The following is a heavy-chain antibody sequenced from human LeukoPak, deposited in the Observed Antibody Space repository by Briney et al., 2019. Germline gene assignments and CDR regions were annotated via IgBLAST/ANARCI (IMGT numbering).Heavy chain of an antibody. J-gene: IGHJ4*02. D-gene: IGHD6-6*01. Sequence: GASVKVSCKASGYTFTTYGISWVRQAPGQGPEWMGWISTYSGNTHYAQELQGRDTLTADTSTSTAYMDLRSLRSDDTAVYYCARIQSRIIAARPGNPAFDYWGRGTLVTVSS. V-gene: IGHV1-18*01. CDR3: ARIQSRIIAARPGNPAFDY. CDR2: ISTYSGNT. CDR1: GYTFTTYG.